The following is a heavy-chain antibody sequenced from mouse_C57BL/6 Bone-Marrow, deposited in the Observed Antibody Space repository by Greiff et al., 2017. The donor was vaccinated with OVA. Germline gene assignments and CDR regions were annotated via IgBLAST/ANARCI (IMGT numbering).Heavy chain of an antibody. CDR3: ARYKGRVAVDYFDY. CDR1: GFTFTTYY. J-gene: IGHJ2*01. CDR2: LRNKPNGSTT. Sequence: EVQLVESGGGLVQPGDSLSLSCAASGFTFTTYYMSWVRQPPGKALAWLAFLRNKPNGSTTEYSASVKGRFTISRDNSQSILYLQMNALRAEDSATYYCARYKGRVAVDYFDYWGQGTALTVSS. D-gene: IGHD1-1*01. V-gene: IGHV7-3*01.